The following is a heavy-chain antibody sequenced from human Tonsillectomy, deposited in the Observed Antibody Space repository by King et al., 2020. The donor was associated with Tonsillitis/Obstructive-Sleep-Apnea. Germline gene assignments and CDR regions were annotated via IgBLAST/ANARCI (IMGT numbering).Heavy chain of an antibody. CDR3: ARFPHYYASGSQHRHDFYSDGMDV. D-gene: IGHD3-10*01. CDR1: GGSFSGYY. J-gene: IGHJ6*02. Sequence: VQLQQWGAGLLKPSETLSLTCAVYGGSFSGYYWSWIRQPPGKGLEWIVEINHSGRTNYNPSLKSRVTISVDTSKNQFSLKLSSVTAADTAVYYFARFPHYYASGSQHRHDFYSDGMDVWGQGTTVTVSS. CDR2: INHSGRT. V-gene: IGHV4-34*01.